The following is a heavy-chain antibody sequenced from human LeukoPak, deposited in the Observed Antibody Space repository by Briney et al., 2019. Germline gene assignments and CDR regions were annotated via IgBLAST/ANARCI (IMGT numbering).Heavy chain of an antibody. CDR2: ISGSGGST. D-gene: IGHD5-18*01. CDR1: GFTFSSYA. V-gene: IGHV3-23*01. Sequence: GGSLRLSCAASGFTFSSYAMSWVRQAPGKGLEWVSAISGSGGSTYYADSVKGRFTISRDNSKNTLYLQMNSLRAEDTAVYYCAKDTTGYSYGYPIYWGQGTLVTVSS. J-gene: IGHJ4*02. CDR3: AKDTTGYSYGYPIY.